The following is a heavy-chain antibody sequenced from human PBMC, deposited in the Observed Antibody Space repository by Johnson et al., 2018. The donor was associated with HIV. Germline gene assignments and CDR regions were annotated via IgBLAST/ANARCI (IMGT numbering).Heavy chain of an antibody. V-gene: IGHV3-74*02. J-gene: IGHJ3*02. CDR2: MNSDGSST. CDR3: AKNRDYGDGDGFDI. CDR1: GFTFSHYW. D-gene: IGHD4-17*01. Sequence: VQLVESGGGLVQPGGSLTLSCAASGFTFSHYWMHWVRQAPGKGLVWVSRMNSDGSSTTYADSVKGRCTISRDNSKNTLYLQMNRLRAEDTAVYSCAKNRDYGDGDGFDIWGQGTLVTVYS.